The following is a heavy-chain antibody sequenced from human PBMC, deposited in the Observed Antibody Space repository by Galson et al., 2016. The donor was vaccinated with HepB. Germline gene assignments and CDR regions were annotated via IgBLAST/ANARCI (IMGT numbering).Heavy chain of an antibody. J-gene: IGHJ4*02. V-gene: IGHV3-23*01. CDR3: AKHLSRASTGHMND. Sequence: SLRLSCAVGGFTFSNSNINWVRQAPGKGLEWISYISAGGITTFYADSVKGRFTISRDNSKNTLCLQMNSLRAEDTALYYCAKHLSRASTGHMNDWGQGTLVTVSS. CDR1: GFTFSNSN. CDR2: ISAGGITT. D-gene: IGHD2-21*01.